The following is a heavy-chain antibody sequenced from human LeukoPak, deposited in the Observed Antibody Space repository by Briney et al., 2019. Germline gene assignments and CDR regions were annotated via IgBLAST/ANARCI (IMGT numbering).Heavy chain of an antibody. Sequence: PGGSLRLSCAASGFTFSSYGMHWVRQAPGKGLEWVAVISYDGSNKYYADSVKGRFTLSRDNSKNTLYLQMNSLRAEDTAVYYCARDLSPYDFWSGYSNYMDVWGKGTTVTVSS. V-gene: IGHV3-30*03. CDR1: GFTFSSYG. CDR2: ISYDGSNK. D-gene: IGHD3-3*01. CDR3: ARDLSPYDFWSGYSNYMDV. J-gene: IGHJ6*03.